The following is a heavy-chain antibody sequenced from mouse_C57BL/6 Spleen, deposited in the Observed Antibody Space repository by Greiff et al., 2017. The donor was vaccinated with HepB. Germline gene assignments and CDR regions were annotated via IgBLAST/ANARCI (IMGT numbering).Heavy chain of an antibody. Sequence: EVKLMESGAELVRPGASVKLSCTASGFNIKDDYMHWVKQRPEQGLEWIGWIDPENGDTEYASKFQGKATITADTSSNTAYLQLSSLTSEDTAVYYCTLDYYGSSYGYFDVWGTGTTVTVSS. CDR2: IDPENGDT. V-gene: IGHV14-4*01. D-gene: IGHD1-1*01. CDR1: GFNIKDDY. J-gene: IGHJ1*03. CDR3: TLDYYGSSYGYFDV.